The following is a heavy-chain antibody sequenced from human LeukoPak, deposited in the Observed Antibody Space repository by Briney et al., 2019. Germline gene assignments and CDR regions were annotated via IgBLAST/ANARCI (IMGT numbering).Heavy chain of an antibody. Sequence: ASVKVSCKASGYTFSNSDINWVRQATGQGLEWMGWMNPSNGNTAYAQKFQGRVTLTRDTSISTAYMEVSSLRSDDTASYYCARSLRADYYGSGSYYKDYFDYWGQGTLVTVSS. V-gene: IGHV1-8*03. D-gene: IGHD3-10*01. CDR1: GYTFSNSD. CDR2: MNPSNGNT. CDR3: ARSLRADYYGSGSYYKDYFDY. J-gene: IGHJ4*02.